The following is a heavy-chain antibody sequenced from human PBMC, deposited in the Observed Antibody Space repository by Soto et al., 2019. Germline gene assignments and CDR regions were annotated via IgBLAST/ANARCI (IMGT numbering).Heavy chain of an antibody. CDR1: GFTFSSYW. D-gene: IGHD3-22*01. CDR3: ARGRSYYDSSGYYYDLDY. J-gene: IGHJ4*02. V-gene: IGHV3-74*01. CDR2: INSDGSST. Sequence: HPGGSLRLSCAASGFTFSSYWMHWVRQAPGKGLVWVSRINSDGSSTSYADSVKGRFTISRDNAKNTLYLQMNSLRAEDTAVYYCARGRSYYDSSGYYYDLDYWGQGTLVTVSS.